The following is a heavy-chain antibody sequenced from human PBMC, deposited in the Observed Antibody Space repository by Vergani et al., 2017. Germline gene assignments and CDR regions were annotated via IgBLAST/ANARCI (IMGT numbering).Heavy chain of an antibody. Sequence: QVQLQQWGAGLLKPSETLSLTCAVYGGSFSGYYWSWIRQPPGKGLEWIGEINHSGSTNYNPSIKSRVTISVDTSKDQFSLKLSSVTAADTAVYYCARVSVTMVRGVIITAITFDIWGQGTMVTVSS. CDR3: ARVSVTMVRGVIITAITFDI. D-gene: IGHD3-10*01. CDR2: INHSGST. J-gene: IGHJ3*02. CDR1: GGSFSGYY. V-gene: IGHV4-34*01.